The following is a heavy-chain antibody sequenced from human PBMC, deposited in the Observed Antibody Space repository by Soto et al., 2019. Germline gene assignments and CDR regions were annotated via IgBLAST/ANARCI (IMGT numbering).Heavy chain of an antibody. Sequence: GGSLRLSCAASGFTFSSYSMNWVRQAPGKGPEWVSSISSSSSYIYYADSVKGRFTISRDSAKNSLYLQMNSLRAEDTAVYYCARVPIFGVVITPLGGMDVWGQGTTVTVSS. J-gene: IGHJ6*02. D-gene: IGHD3-3*01. CDR2: ISSSSSYI. CDR3: ARVPIFGVVITPLGGMDV. V-gene: IGHV3-21*01. CDR1: GFTFSSYS.